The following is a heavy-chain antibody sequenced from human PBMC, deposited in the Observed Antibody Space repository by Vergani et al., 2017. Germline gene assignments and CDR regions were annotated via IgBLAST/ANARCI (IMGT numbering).Heavy chain of an antibody. CDR2: IIHSGRT. V-gene: IGHV4-34*12. J-gene: IGHJ4*02. CDR1: GGSFSGYY. D-gene: IGHD6-13*01. CDR3: ARVGMAEAGTAIDY. Sequence: QVQLQQWGAGLLKPLETLSLTCAVYGGSFSGYYWSWIRAPPGKGREWIGEIIHSGRTNYNPSLKSRVTIPVDTFKNQFSLKLSSVTAAETAVYYCARVGMAEAGTAIDYWGQGTLVTVSS.